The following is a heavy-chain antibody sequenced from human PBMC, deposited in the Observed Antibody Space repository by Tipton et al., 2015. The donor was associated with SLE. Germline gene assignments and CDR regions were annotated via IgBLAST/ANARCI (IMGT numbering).Heavy chain of an antibody. CDR1: GFTFNSSW. J-gene: IGHJ4*02. V-gene: IGHV3-74*01. D-gene: IGHD3-3*01. CDR3: AKSRFLEWLTLDY. Sequence: SLRLSCAASGFTFNSSWMAWVRQAPGKGLVWVSRIDTDGTTTDYAESVKGRFTIPRDNSKNTLYLQMNSLRAEDTALYYCAKSRFLEWLTLDYWGQGTLVTVSS. CDR2: IDTDGTTT.